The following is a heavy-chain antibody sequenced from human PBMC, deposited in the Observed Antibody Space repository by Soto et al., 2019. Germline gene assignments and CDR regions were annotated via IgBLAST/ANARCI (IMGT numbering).Heavy chain of an antibody. CDR2: IYWDDDK. D-gene: IGHD6-6*01. V-gene: IGHV2-5*02. J-gene: IGHJ4*02. CDR3: AHRRPYSNSPEYFFEY. CDR1: GFSLSTSGVD. Sequence: QITLKESGPTLVKPTQTLTLTCTFSGFSLSTSGVDVGWIRQPPGKALEWLSIIYWDDDKRYKPSLKSRLTTTKGTSRNQVVLTMTNMDPLDTATYYCAHRRPYSNSPEYFFEYWGQGTLVTVSS.